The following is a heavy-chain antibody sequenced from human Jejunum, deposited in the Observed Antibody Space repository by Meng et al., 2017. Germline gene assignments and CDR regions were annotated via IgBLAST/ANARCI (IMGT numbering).Heavy chain of an antibody. CDR3: ARGGWDFEY. J-gene: IGHJ4*02. Sequence: QVQLQESGPGLVMPSETLSLTCTVSGVSVTSGHYYWSWVRQPPGQGLEWIGHVFYTGSTNYSPSFKSRVTISVHTSMNQFSLKLNSVTAADTAAYYCARGGWDFEYWGQGILVTVSS. V-gene: IGHV4-61*01. D-gene: IGHD3-16*01. CDR1: GVSVTSGHYY. CDR2: VFYTGST.